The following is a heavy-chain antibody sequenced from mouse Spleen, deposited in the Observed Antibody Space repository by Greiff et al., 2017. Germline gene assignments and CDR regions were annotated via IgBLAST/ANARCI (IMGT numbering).Heavy chain of an antibody. CDR2: INPSTGGT. CDR3: ARLYYRNWYFDV. D-gene: IGHD2-14*01. V-gene: IGHV1-42*01. Sequence: EVQLVESGPELVKPGASVKISCKASGYSFTGYYMNWVKQSPEKSLEWIGEINPSTGGTTYNQKFKAKATLTVDKSSSTAYMQLKSLTSEDSAVYYCARLYYRNWYFDVWGAGTTVTVSS. J-gene: IGHJ1*01. CDR1: GYSFTGYY.